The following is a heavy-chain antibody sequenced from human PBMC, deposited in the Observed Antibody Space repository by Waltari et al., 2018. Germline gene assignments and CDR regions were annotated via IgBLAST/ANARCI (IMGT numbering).Heavy chain of an antibody. V-gene: IGHV1-2*06. J-gene: IGHJ6*02. Sequence: QVQLVQSGAEVKKPGASVKVSCKASGYTFTGYYMHWVRQAPGQGLEWMGRINPKRGGTNYAQKCQGRVTMTRDTSISTAYMELSRLRSDDTAVYYCASSYYGSGSYYYGMDVWGQGTTVTVSS. D-gene: IGHD3-10*01. CDR2: INPKRGGT. CDR3: ASSYYGSGSYYYGMDV. CDR1: GYTFTGYY.